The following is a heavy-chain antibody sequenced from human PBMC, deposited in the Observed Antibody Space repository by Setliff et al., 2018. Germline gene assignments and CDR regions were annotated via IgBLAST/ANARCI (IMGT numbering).Heavy chain of an antibody. D-gene: IGHD5-18*01. J-gene: IGHJ6*03. Sequence: PSETLSLTCTVSGGSITTGGYYWSWIRQHPGEGLEWIGYIYHSGTTYYNPSLESRVRLSLDTSNSQFSLKLSSVTAADRAIYFCARYSSPYYYMDVWGTGIAVTVSS. CDR3: ARYSSPYYYMDV. V-gene: IGHV4-31*03. CDR2: IYHSGTT. CDR1: GGSITTGGYY.